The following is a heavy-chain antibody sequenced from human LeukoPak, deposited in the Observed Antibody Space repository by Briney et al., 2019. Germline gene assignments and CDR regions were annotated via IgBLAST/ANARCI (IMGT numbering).Heavy chain of an antibody. CDR3: AREISNWSDTSCSDWFDP. Sequence: GASVKLSCKASGYTFTSYDVNCVRHAPGQGLEWMGWLNPNSGNTGYAQKFQGRVTMTSNTAISTAYMELGSLRSDDTAVYYCAREISNWSDTSCSDWFDPWGQGTLVTVSS. J-gene: IGHJ5*02. CDR2: LNPNSGNT. D-gene: IGHD2-2*01. V-gene: IGHV1-8*01. CDR1: GYTFTSYD.